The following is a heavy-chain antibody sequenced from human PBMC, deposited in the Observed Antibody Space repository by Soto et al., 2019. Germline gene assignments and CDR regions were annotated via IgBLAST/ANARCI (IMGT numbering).Heavy chain of an antibody. CDR3: AEGGGASDT. J-gene: IGHJ4*02. CDR1: GGSFSSYS. Sequence: QVQLVQSGADVKKPGSSVKVSCKASGGSFSSYSINWMRQAPGQGLEWIGGIIPMFGTPNFAPKFLGRVTLTADESTNTAYMELSRLTSEDTAVYYCAEGGGASDTWGQGTLVTVSS. V-gene: IGHV1-69*01. CDR2: IIPMFGTP.